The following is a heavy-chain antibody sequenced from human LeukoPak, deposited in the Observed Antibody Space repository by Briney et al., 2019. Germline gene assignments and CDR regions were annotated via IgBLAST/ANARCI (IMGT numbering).Heavy chain of an antibody. J-gene: IGHJ6*02. CDR1: GYTFTSYD. D-gene: IGHD3-10*01. CDR3: ARAFWNYYGSGSYYGMDV. Sequence: ASVKVSCKASGYTFTSYDINWVRQATGQGLEWVGWMNPNIGNTGYAQKFQGRVTMTRNTSISTAYMELSSLRSEDTAVYYCARAFWNYYGSGSYYGMDVWGQGTTVTVSS. CDR2: MNPNIGNT. V-gene: IGHV1-8*01.